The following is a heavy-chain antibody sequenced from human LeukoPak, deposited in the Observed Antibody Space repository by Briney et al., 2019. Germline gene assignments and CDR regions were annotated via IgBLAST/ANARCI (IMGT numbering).Heavy chain of an antibody. J-gene: IGHJ4*02. D-gene: IGHD4/OR15-4a*01. CDR2: ISGRGDST. Sequence: GGSLRLSCAGSGFTFSIYAMTWVRQAPGKGLEWVSSISGRGDSTNYADSVKGRFTISRDNSKNTLYMQMNSLKVEDTAVYYCARRAGAYSHPYDYWGQGTLVTVSS. V-gene: IGHV3-23*01. CDR1: GFTFSIYA. CDR3: ARRAGAYSHPYDY.